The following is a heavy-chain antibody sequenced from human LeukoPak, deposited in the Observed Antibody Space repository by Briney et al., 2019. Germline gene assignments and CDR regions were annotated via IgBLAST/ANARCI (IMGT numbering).Heavy chain of an antibody. CDR2: IYYSGST. CDR3: ARSGSGWYRYYYGMDV. CDR1: GGSISSSSYS. V-gene: IGHV4-39*07. Sequence: SETLSLTCTVSGGSISSSSYSWGWIRRPPGKGLGWIGSIYYSGSTNYNPSLKSRVTISVDTSKNQFSLKLSSVTAADTAVYYCARSGSGWYRYYYGMDVWGQGTTVTVSS. J-gene: IGHJ6*02. D-gene: IGHD6-19*01.